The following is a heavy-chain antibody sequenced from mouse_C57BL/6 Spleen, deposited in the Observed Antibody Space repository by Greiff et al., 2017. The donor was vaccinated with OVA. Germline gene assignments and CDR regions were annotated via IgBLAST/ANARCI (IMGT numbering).Heavy chain of an antibody. CDR3: TREYGSSFHAMDY. V-gene: IGHV1-5*01. D-gene: IGHD1-1*01. Sequence: VQLQQSGTVLARPGASVKMSCKTSGYTFTSYWMHWVKQRPGQGLEWIGAIYPGNSDTSYNQKFKGKAKLTAVTSASTAYMELSSLTNEDSAVYYCTREYGSSFHAMDYWGQGTSVTVSS. CDR1: GYTFTSYW. J-gene: IGHJ4*01. CDR2: IYPGNSDT.